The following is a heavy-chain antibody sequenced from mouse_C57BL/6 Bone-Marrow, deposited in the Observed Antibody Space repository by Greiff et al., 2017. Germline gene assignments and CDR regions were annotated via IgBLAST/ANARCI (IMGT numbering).Heavy chain of an antibody. D-gene: IGHD4-1*01. CDR3: ARQRELGRFYFDY. Sequence: VQLQQSGSELRSPGSSVKLSCKDFDSEVFPIAYMSWVRQKPGHGFEWIGGILPSIGRTIYGAKFEDKATLDSGPLSNTAYLELNSLTSESSAIYYCARQRELGRFYFDYWDQGTTLTVSS. CDR1: DSEVFPIAY. J-gene: IGHJ2*01. V-gene: IGHV15-2*01. CDR2: ILPSIGRT.